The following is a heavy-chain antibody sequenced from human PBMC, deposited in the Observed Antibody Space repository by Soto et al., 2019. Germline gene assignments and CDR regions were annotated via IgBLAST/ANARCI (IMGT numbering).Heavy chain of an antibody. CDR2: ISYDGSNK. CDR1: GFTFSNNA. D-gene: IGHD2-21*02. Sequence: QVQLVESGGGVVQPGRSLRLSCAASGFTFSNNAMDWVRQAPGKGLEWVAVISYDGSNKYIAESVKGRFTISRDNSNNTLFLQMNSLRAEDTAVYYCARGTTTSAFPARDVWGPGTTVTVSS. V-gene: IGHV3-30-3*01. J-gene: IGHJ6*02. CDR3: ARGTTTSAFPARDV.